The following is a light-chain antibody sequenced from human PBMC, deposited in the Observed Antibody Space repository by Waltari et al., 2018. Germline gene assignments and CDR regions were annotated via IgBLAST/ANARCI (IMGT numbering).Light chain of an antibody. Sequence: IVVTQSPLSLPVTPGEPASITCRSTQSLLHRNGKNYLDWYLQKPGQSPQLLIYLGSNRASGVPDRFSGSGSGTDFTLRISRVEAEDVGVYYCMQSLQSLWTFGPGTKVEIK. CDR3: MQSLQSLWT. J-gene: IGKJ1*01. CDR2: LGS. V-gene: IGKV2-28*01. CDR1: QSLLHRNGKNY.